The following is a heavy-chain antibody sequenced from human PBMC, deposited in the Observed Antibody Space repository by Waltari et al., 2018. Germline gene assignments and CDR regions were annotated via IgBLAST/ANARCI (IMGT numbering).Heavy chain of an antibody. Sequence: QVQRVQSGAEVKKPGASVQVSCKASAYTFNSYAINWVRQATGQEREWMGWKNPNSGNTGYAKKVQGRVTMTRNTSISTAYMELSSLRSEDTAVYYCARWNRDYGGNSVFDLWGRGTLVTVSS. CDR1: AYTFNSYA. V-gene: IGHV1-8*01. CDR2: KNPNSGNT. D-gene: IGHD4-17*01. J-gene: IGHJ2*01. CDR3: ARWNRDYGGNSVFDL.